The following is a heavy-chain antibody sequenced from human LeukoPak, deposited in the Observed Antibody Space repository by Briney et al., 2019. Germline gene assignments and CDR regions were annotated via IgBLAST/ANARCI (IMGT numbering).Heavy chain of an antibody. CDR2: IYHVGNT. V-gene: IGHV4-38-2*02. Sequence: SETLSLTCIVSDYSINSDYYWGWIRQPAGKGLEWIGSIYHVGNTYYNPSLKSRVTISIDTSNNQFSLRLRSVTAADTAVYYCAREGTDRSSWYHWFDPWGQGTLVTVSS. D-gene: IGHD6-13*01. CDR1: DYSINSDYY. J-gene: IGHJ5*02. CDR3: AREGTDRSSWYHWFDP.